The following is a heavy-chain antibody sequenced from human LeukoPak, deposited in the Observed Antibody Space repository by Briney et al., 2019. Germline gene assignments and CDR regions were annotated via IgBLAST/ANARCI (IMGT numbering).Heavy chain of an antibody. J-gene: IGHJ4*02. CDR2: IKEDGSEK. CDR1: GFTFSSYS. CDR3: ASYNYYDSSGQPGY. V-gene: IGHV3-7*02. D-gene: IGHD3-22*01. Sequence: GSLRLSCATSGFTFSSYSMTWVRQAPGKGLEWVANIKEDGSEKYYVDSVKGRFTISRDNAKNSLYLQMNTLRAEDTAVYYCASYNYYDSSGQPGYWGQGTLVTVSS.